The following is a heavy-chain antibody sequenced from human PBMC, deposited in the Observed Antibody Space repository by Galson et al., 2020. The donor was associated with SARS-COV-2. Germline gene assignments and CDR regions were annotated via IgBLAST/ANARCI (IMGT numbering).Heavy chain of an antibody. CDR1: GFTVSNNY. V-gene: IGHV3-66*01. D-gene: IGHD2-8*02. Sequence: GESLKISCAASGFTVSNNYISWFRQAPGQGLEWVSLMYRRGATTYADPKKCRFTITRNYSKTTVYLQMHSMTADDTAVYYCARDGHCTGGRGFGRWGQGTLVTVSS. CDR2: MYRRGAT. J-gene: IGHJ4*02. CDR3: ARDGHCTGGRGFGR.